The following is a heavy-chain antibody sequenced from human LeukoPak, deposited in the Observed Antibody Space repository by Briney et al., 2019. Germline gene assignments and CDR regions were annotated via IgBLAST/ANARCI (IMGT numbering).Heavy chain of an antibody. CDR1: GFTFSSSG. Sequence: GRSLRLSCAASGFTFSSSGMHWVRQAPGKGLEWVAVMSYDGSNKYYADSVKGRFTFSRDNSKNTLYLQMNSLRAEDTAVYYCAKEYCSNSVCHSLDYWGQGTLVTVSS. CDR3: AKEYCSNSVCHSLDY. V-gene: IGHV3-30*18. J-gene: IGHJ4*02. CDR2: MSYDGSNK. D-gene: IGHD2-8*01.